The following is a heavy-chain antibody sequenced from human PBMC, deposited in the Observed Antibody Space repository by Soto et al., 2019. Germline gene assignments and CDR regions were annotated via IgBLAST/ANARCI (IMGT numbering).Heavy chain of an antibody. CDR1: GFTVSSNY. Sequence: EVQLVESGGGLVQPGGSPRLSCAASGFTVSSNYMSWVRQAPGKGLEWVSVIYSGGSTYYADSVKGRFTISRDNSKNTLYLQMNSLRAEDTGVYYWARDRRHVLRCLEGVGAFDIWGQGTMVTVSS. V-gene: IGHV3-66*01. J-gene: IGHJ3*02. CDR2: IYSGGST. CDR3: ARDRRHVLRCLEGVGAFDI. D-gene: IGHD3-3*01.